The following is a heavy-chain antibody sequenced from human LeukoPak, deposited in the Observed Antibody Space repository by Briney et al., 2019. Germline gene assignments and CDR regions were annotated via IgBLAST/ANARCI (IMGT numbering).Heavy chain of an antibody. CDR1: GGSFSGYY. V-gene: IGHV4-34*01. Sequence: PSETLSLTCAVYGGSFSGYYWSWIRQPPGKGLEWIGEINHSGSTNYNPSLKSRVTISVDTSKNQFSLKLSSVTAADTAVYYCARENNYYDSSGYYPYFDYWGQGTLVTVSS. CDR3: ARENNYYDSSGYYPYFDY. J-gene: IGHJ4*02. CDR2: INHSGST. D-gene: IGHD3-22*01.